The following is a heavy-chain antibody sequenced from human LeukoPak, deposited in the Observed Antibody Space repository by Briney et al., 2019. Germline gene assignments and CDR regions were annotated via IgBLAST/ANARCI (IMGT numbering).Heavy chain of an antibody. CDR2: ISAYNGNT. Sequence: ASVKVSCKAPGYTFTSYGISWVRQAPGQGLEWMGWISAYNGNTNYAQKLQGRVTMTTDTSTSTAYMELRSLRSDDTAVYYCARGQYQLLRRDPAKYYFDYWGQGTLVTVSS. V-gene: IGHV1-18*04. CDR1: GYTFTSYG. D-gene: IGHD2-2*01. J-gene: IGHJ4*02. CDR3: ARGQYQLLRRDPAKYYFDY.